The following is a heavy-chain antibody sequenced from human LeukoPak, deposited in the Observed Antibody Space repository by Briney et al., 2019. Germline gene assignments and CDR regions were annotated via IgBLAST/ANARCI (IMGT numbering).Heavy chain of an antibody. CDR3: ARYYGDYGIDY. D-gene: IGHD4-17*01. CDR2: INRSGST. J-gene: IGHJ4*02. Sequence: SETLSLTCAVYGGSFSGYYWSWIRQPPGKGLEWIGEINRSGSTNYNPSLKSRVTISVDTSKNQFSLKLSSVTAADTAVYYCARYYGDYGIDYWGQGTLVTVSS. CDR1: GGSFSGYY. V-gene: IGHV4-34*01.